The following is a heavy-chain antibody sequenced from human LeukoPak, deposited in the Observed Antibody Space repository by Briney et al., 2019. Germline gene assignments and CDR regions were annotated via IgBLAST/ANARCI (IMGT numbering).Heavy chain of an antibody. CDR1: GFTFSSYA. D-gene: IGHD6-13*01. CDR3: AKDPGSSWALGY. Sequence: GGSVRLSCAASGFTFSSYAMSWVRQAPGKGLEWVSAISGSGGSTYYADSVKGRFTISRDNSKNTLYLQMKSLRAEDTAVYYCAKDPGSSWALGYWGQGTLVTVSS. V-gene: IGHV3-23*01. J-gene: IGHJ4*02. CDR2: ISGSGGST.